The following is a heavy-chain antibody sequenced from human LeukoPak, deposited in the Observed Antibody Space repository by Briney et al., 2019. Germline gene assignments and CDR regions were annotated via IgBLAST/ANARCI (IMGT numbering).Heavy chain of an antibody. V-gene: IGHV4-30-2*01. CDR3: ARVYCSGGSCYLDY. CDR2: IYHRGSP. D-gene: IGHD2-15*01. J-gene: IGHJ4*02. CDR1: GGSISSGGYS. Sequence: SETLSLTCAVSGGSISSGGYSWSWIRQPPGKGLEWIGYIYHRGSPYYNPSLKSRVTIAVDRSKNQFSLRLSSVTAADTAVYYCARVYCSGGSCYLDYWGRGTLVTVSS.